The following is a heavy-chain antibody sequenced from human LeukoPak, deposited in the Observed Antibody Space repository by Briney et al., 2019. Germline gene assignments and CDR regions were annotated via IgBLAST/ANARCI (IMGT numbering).Heavy chain of an antibody. CDR2: IKQDGSEK. V-gene: IGHV3-7*01. J-gene: IGHJ5*02. D-gene: IGHD1-26*01. CDR3: ARDQSWEIDRGKGNWFDP. Sequence: GGSLRLSCAASGFTFSSYWMSWVRQAPGKGLEWVAIIKQDGSEKYYVDSVKGRFTISRDNAKNSLYLQMNSLRAEDTAVYYCARDQSWEIDRGKGNWFDPWGQGTLVTVSS. CDR1: GFTFSSYW.